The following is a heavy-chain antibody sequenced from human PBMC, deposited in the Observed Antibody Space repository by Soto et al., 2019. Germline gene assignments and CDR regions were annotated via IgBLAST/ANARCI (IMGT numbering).Heavy chain of an antibody. V-gene: IGHV3-23*01. D-gene: IGHD5-12*01. J-gene: IGHJ5*02. CDR1: GFTFNSYS. Sequence: LXLSCAVSGFTFNSYSMNWVRQAPGKGLECVSSISGSGRTTYYADAVKGRFTISRDNSKNTLFLQMNSLRSEDTAVYYCAKGVTTIVATGSWFDHWGQGTLATVSS. CDR2: ISGSGRTT. CDR3: AKGVTTIVATGSWFDH.